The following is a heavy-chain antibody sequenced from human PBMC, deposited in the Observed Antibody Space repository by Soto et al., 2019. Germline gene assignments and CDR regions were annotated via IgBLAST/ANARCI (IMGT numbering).Heavy chain of an antibody. CDR2: INPNSGGT. CDR1: GYAFTGYY. Sequence: ASVKVSCKASGYAFTGYYMHWVRQAPGQGLEWMGWINPNSGGTNYAQKFQGWVTMTRDTSISTAYMELSRLRSDDTAVYYCARERIDYYDILTCYSYYYYYYGMDVWGQGTTVTVSS. V-gene: IGHV1-2*04. J-gene: IGHJ6*02. CDR3: ARERIDYYDILTCYSYYYYYYGMDV. D-gene: IGHD3-9*01.